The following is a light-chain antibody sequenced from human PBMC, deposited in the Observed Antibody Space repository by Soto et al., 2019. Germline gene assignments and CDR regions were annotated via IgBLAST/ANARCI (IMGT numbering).Light chain of an antibody. J-gene: IGKJ5*01. V-gene: IGKV4-1*01. CDR2: WAS. CDR3: QQYYSTPIT. Sequence: DIVMTQYPESLAVSLGEGAAINCKSSQSVLYSSNNKNYLAWYQQKPGQHPKLLIYWASTRESGVPDRFSRSGSGTDFTLTISSLQAEEVAVYYCQQYYSTPITFGQGTRLEIK. CDR1: QSVLYSSNNKNY.